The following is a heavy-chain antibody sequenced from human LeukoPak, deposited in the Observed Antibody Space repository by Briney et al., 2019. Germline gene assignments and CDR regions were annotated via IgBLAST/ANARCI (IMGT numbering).Heavy chain of an antibody. CDR1: GFTFSNYG. CDR3: AREGGYCSSTSCRDAFDI. J-gene: IGHJ3*02. D-gene: IGHD2-2*01. Sequence: PGGSLRLSCAASGFTFSNYGMHWVRQAPGKGLEWVALISFDGSQKYYADSVKGRFTISRDNSKSTVYLQMNSLRAEDTAVYYCAREGGYCSSTSCRDAFDIWGHGTMVTVSS. CDR2: ISFDGSQK. V-gene: IGHV3-30*02.